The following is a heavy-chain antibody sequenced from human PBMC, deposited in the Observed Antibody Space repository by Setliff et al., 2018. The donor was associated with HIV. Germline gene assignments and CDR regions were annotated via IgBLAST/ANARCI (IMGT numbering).Heavy chain of an antibody. CDR1: GGSISSGSYY. CDR2: IYTSGST. J-gene: IGHJ6*02. Sequence: SETLSLTCTVSGGSISSGSYYWNWIRQPAGKGLEWIGRIYTSGSTNYNPSLKSRATISVDTSKNQFSLKLSSVTAADTAVYYCAREDYYYYGMDVWGQGTTVTVAS. CDR3: AREDYYYYGMDV. V-gene: IGHV4-61*02.